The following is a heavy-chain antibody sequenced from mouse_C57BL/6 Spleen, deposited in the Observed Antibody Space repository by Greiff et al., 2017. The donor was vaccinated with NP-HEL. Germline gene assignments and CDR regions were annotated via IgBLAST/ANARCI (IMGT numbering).Heavy chain of an antibody. Sequence: EVQLVESGGGLVQPGGSLKLSCAASGFTFSDYYMYWVRQTPEKRLEWVAYISNGGGSTYYPDTVKGRFTISRDNAKNTLYLQMSRLKSEDTAMYYCARHKGAYDYLYAMDYWGQGTSVTVSS. J-gene: IGHJ4*01. D-gene: IGHD2-4*01. CDR3: ARHKGAYDYLYAMDY. CDR1: GFTFSDYY. V-gene: IGHV5-12*01. CDR2: ISNGGGST.